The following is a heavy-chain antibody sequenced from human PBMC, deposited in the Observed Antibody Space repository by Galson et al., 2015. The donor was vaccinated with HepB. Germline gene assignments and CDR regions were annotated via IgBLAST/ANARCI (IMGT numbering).Heavy chain of an antibody. D-gene: IGHD3-3*01. CDR3: AREHYDVAHYDY. Sequence: SVKVSCKASGYTFTSYAMHWVRQAPGQRLEWMGWINAGNGNTKYSQKFQGRVTITRDTSASTAYMELSSLRSEDTAVYYCAREHYDVAHYDYWGQGTLVTVSS. CDR1: GYTFTSYA. V-gene: IGHV1-3*01. J-gene: IGHJ4*02. CDR2: INAGNGNT.